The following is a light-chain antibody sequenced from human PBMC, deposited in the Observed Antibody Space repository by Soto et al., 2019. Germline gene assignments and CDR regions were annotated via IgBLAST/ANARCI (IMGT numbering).Light chain of an antibody. J-gene: IGLJ2*01. CDR1: SSDIGDYNY. CDR3: SSYTSSSTVV. V-gene: IGLV2-14*03. Sequence: QSALTQPASVSGSPGQSITISCTGTSSDIGDYNYVSWYQHHPGKAPKLMIYDVSSRPSEVSDRFSGSKSGNTASLTISGLQAEDDADYYCSSYTSSSTVVFGGGTKVTVL. CDR2: DVS.